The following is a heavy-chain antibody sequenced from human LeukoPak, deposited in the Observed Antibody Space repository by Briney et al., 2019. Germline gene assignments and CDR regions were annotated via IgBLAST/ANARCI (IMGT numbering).Heavy chain of an antibody. J-gene: IGHJ4*02. Sequence: ASVKVSCKASGYTFSDYYMYWVRQAPGQGLEWMGWINPNSGGTNYAQKFQGRVTMTRDTSISTAYMELSRLRSDDTAVYYCARGRTYAGIVVPPAYWGQGTLVTVSS. CDR1: GYTFSDYY. D-gene: IGHD3-22*01. CDR2: INPNSGGT. CDR3: ARGRTYAGIVVPPAY. V-gene: IGHV1-2*02.